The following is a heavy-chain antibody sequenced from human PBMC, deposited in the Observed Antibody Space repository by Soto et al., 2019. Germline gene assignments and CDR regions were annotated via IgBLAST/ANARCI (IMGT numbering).Heavy chain of an antibody. J-gene: IGHJ3*02. V-gene: IGHV3-48*02. D-gene: IGHD3-10*01. CDR2: ISSSSSTI. CDR3: ARYSTALYGHAFDI. Sequence: GGSLRLSCAASGFTFSSYSMNWVRQAPGKGLEWVSYISSSSSTIYYADSVKGRFTISRDNAKNSLYLQMNSLRDEDTAVYYCARYSTALYGHAFDIWGQGTMVTVSS. CDR1: GFTFSSYS.